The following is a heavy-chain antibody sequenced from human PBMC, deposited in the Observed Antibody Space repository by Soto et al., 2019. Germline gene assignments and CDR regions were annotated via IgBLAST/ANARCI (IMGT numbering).Heavy chain of an antibody. D-gene: IGHD3-16*01. CDR2: IYYSGST. CDR3: ATEYYGNYNWFDP. V-gene: IGHV4-30-4*01. CDR1: GGSISSGDYY. J-gene: IGHJ5*02. Sequence: SETLSLTCTVSGGSISSGDYYWSWIRQPPGKGLEWIGYIYYSGSTYYNPSLKSRVTISVDTSKNQFSLKLSSVTAADTAVYYCATEYYGNYNWFDPWGQGTLVTVS.